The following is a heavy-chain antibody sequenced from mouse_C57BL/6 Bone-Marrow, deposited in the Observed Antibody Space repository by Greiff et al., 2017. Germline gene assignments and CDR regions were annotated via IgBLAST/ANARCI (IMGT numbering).Heavy chain of an antibody. CDR3: TRAKNWDSWFAY. V-gene: IGHV1-54*01. CDR1: GYAFTNYL. J-gene: IGHJ3*01. Sequence: QVQLKQSGAELVRPGTSVKVSCKASGYAFTNYLIEWVKQRPGQGLEWIGVISPGSGGTKYKETFKGKATLTADKSSSTAYMQLSSLTAEDSAVYFGTRAKNWDSWFAYWGQGTLVTVSA. CDR2: ISPGSGGT. D-gene: IGHD4-1*01.